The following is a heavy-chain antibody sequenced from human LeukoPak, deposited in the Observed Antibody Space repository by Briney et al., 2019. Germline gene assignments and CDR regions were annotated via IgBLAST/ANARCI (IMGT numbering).Heavy chain of an antibody. CDR3: ARGEITGTPVYY. J-gene: IGHJ4*02. Sequence: GESLKISCRFSGFDFTRDWIGWVRLMPGKGLECMGIIYPGDSDTRYSPSFQGQVTISVDKSINTAYLQWSSLKAADTAIYYCARGEITGTPVYYWGQGTLVTVSS. V-gene: IGHV5-51*01. CDR1: GFDFTRDW. D-gene: IGHD1-7*01. CDR2: IYPGDSDT.